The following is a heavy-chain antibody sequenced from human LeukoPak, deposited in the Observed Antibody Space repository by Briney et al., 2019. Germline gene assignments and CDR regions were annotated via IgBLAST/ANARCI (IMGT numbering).Heavy chain of an antibody. J-gene: IGHJ4*02. Sequence: ASVKVSCKASGYTFTGYDMHWVRQAPGQGLEWMGRINPNSGGTNYAQKFQGRVTMTRDTSISTAYMELSRLRSDDTAVYYCARSDQWVDREMATITTPADYWGQGTLVTVSS. V-gene: IGHV1-2*06. CDR2: INPNSGGT. D-gene: IGHD5-24*01. CDR1: GYTFTGYD. CDR3: ARSDQWVDREMATITTPADY.